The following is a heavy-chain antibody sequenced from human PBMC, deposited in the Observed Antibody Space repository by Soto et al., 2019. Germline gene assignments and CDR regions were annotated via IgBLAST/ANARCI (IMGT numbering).Heavy chain of an antibody. CDR2: ISFDGANT. D-gene: IGHD3-10*01. Sequence: QVQLVESGGGVVPPGGSLRVSCVASGFTCSSYNMHWVRQAPGEGLEWVAVISFDGANTFYADSVKGRFTISRDISRDTLYLQMSSLRDEDTAIYYCARDGYNRGGFDYWGQGTLVTVSS. CDR1: GFTCSSYN. V-gene: IGHV3-30-3*01. J-gene: IGHJ4*02. CDR3: ARDGYNRGGFDY.